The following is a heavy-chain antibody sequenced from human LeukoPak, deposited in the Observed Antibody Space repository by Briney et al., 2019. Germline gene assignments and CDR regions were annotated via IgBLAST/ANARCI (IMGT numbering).Heavy chain of an antibody. CDR1: GYSFTNYW. V-gene: IGHV5-51*01. J-gene: IGHJ4*02. CDR3: ARRYSGSYYPEYFDY. CDR2: IWPGDSDT. D-gene: IGHD1-26*01. Sequence: GESLKISCKGSGYSFTNYWIGWVRQMPGKGLEWMGIIWPGDSDTRYSPSFQGQVTISADKSNSIVYLQWSSLKASDTAMYYCARRYSGSYYPEYFDYWGQGTLVTVSS.